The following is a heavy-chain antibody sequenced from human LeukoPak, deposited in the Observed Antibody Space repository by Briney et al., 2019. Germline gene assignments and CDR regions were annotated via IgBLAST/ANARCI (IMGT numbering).Heavy chain of an antibody. CDR2: ISYDGSNK. Sequence: GRSLKLSCAASGFTFSNYGMHWVRQAPGKGLEWVVVISYDGSNKYYADSVKGRFTISRDNSKNTLYLQMNSLRAEDTAVYYCANGYYYGSGSYYKEAFDIWGQGTMVTVSS. CDR3: ANGYYYGSGSYYKEAFDI. D-gene: IGHD3-10*01. J-gene: IGHJ3*02. V-gene: IGHV3-30*18. CDR1: GFTFSNYG.